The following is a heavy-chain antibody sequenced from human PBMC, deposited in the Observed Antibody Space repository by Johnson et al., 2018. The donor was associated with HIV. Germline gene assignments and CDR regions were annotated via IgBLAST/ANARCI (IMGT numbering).Heavy chain of an antibody. J-gene: IGHJ3*02. CDR3: ARDATYYYDSSGYHDAFDI. CDR1: GFRFSAYA. Sequence: QVHLVESGGGVVQPGRSLRLSCAAAGFRFSAYAMHWVRQAPCKGLEWVAVISYDGSNKYYADSVKGRFTVSRDNSKNTLYLQMNSLRAEDTAVYYCARDATYYYDSSGYHDAFDIWGQGTMVTVSS. CDR2: ISYDGSNK. V-gene: IGHV3-30-3*01. D-gene: IGHD3-22*01.